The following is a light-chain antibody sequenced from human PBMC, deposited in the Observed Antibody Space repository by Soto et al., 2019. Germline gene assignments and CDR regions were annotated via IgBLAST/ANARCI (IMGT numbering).Light chain of an antibody. V-gene: IGLV2-14*01. Sequence: QSVLTQPASVSGSPGQSITISCTGTSSDVGGYNFVSWYQQHPGQAPKLMIFDVSNRPSGVSNRFSGSKSGNTASLTISGLQAEDEADYYCSSYTTRTLPVIVGGGTKLTVL. CDR3: SSYTTRTLPVI. CDR1: SSDVGGYNF. J-gene: IGLJ2*01. CDR2: DVS.